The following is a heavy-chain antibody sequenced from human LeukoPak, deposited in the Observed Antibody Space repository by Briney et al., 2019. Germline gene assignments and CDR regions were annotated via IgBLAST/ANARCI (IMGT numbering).Heavy chain of an antibody. J-gene: IGHJ4*02. CDR1: GFTVSSNY. CDR3: AKGERLRDIDFDY. Sequence: GGSLRLSCAASGFTVSSNYMSWVRQAPGKGLELVSVIYSGGSTYYADSVKGRFTISRDNSKNTLYLQMNSLRAEDTAVYYCAKGERLRDIDFDYWGQGTLVTVSS. CDR2: IYSGGST. V-gene: IGHV3-53*01. D-gene: IGHD6-25*01.